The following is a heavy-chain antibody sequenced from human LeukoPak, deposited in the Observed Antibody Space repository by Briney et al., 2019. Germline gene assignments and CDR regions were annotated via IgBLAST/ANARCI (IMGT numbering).Heavy chain of an antibody. D-gene: IGHD2-2*01. CDR1: GGSISSYY. J-gene: IGHJ6*03. CDR3: ARHATVSEDCSSTSCYYSYYYYMHV. Sequence: SETLSLTCTVSGGSISSYYWSWIRQPPGKGLEWIGYIYTSGSTNYNPSLKSRVTISVDTSKNQFSLKLSSVTAADTAVYYCARHATVSEDCSSTSCYYSYYYYMHVWGKGTTVTVSS. V-gene: IGHV4-4*09. CDR2: IYTSGST.